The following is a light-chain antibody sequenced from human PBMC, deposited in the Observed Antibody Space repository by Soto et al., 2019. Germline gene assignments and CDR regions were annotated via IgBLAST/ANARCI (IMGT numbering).Light chain of an antibody. V-gene: IGLV2-14*01. CDR2: EVS. J-gene: IGLJ3*02. Sequence: QSALTQPASVSGSPGQSITISCTGTGSDVAGYNYVSWYQQHPGKAPKLMIYEVSNRPSGVSNRFSASKSGNTASLTISGLQAGEEADYYCSSYTSSSPWVFGGGTKLTVL. CDR1: GSDVAGYNY. CDR3: SSYTSSSPWV.